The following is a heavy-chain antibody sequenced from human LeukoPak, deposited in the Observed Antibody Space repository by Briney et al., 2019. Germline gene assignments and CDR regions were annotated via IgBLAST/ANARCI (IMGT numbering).Heavy chain of an antibody. CDR3: ATDYYDSSGYWDY. Sequence: SETLSLACAVYGGSFSGYYWSWIRQPPGKGLEWIGEINHSGSTNYNPSLKSRVTISVDTFKNQFSLKLSSVTAADTAVYYCATDYYDSSGYWDYWGQGTLVTVSS. CDR2: INHSGST. V-gene: IGHV4-34*01. D-gene: IGHD3-22*01. J-gene: IGHJ4*02. CDR1: GGSFSGYY.